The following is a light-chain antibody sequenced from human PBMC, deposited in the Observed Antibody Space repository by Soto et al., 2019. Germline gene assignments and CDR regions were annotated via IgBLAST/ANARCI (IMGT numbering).Light chain of an antibody. V-gene: IGKV3-11*01. CDR1: QSVSSP. Sequence: EFFLTQSPATLSLSPGDRATLSCRASQSVSSPLAWYQQKPGQAPRLLIHDASSRATGTPARFTGSGSGTDFILTISSLEPEDFAVYYCQQRANWPPSINFGQGTRLEI. CDR2: DAS. CDR3: QQRANWPPSIN. J-gene: IGKJ5*01.